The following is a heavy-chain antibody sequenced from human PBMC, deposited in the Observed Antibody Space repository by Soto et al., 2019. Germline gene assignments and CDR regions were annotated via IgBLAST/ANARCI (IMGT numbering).Heavy chain of an antibody. Sequence: SETLSLTCTVSGGSISSSSYYWGWIRQPPGKGLEWIGSIYYSGSTYYNPSLKSRVTISVDTSKNQFSLKLSSVTAADTAVYYCASLAAATVPYYYYYGMDVWGQGTTVTVPS. D-gene: IGHD6-13*01. CDR1: GGSISSSSYY. CDR3: ASLAAATVPYYYYYGMDV. J-gene: IGHJ6*02. V-gene: IGHV4-39*01. CDR2: IYYSGST.